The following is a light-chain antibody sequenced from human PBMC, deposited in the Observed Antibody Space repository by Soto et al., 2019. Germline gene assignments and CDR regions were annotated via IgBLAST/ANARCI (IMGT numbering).Light chain of an antibody. Sequence: DIQMTQSPSTLSASVGDRVTITCRASQTIRSLLAWYQQKPGKAPKLLIYDASSLESGVPSRFSGSGSGTEFTLTIISLQPDDFATYYCQQYNSYLITFGQGTRL. V-gene: IGKV1-5*01. CDR1: QTIRSL. J-gene: IGKJ5*01. CDR3: QQYNSYLIT. CDR2: DAS.